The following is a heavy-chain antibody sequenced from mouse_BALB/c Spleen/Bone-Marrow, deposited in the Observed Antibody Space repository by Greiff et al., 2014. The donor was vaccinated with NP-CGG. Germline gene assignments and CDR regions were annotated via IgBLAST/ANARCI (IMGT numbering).Heavy chain of an antibody. CDR1: GYTFTSYW. J-gene: IGHJ3*01. CDR3: AREDMGHGNYDWFAY. Sequence: DLVKPGASVKLSCKASGYTFTSYWINWIKQRPGQGLEWIGRIAPGSGSTYYNEMFKGKATLTVDTSSSTAYIQLSSLSSDDSAVYFCAREDMGHGNYDWFAYWGQGTLVTVSA. V-gene: IGHV1S41*01. D-gene: IGHD2-1*01. CDR2: IAPGSGST.